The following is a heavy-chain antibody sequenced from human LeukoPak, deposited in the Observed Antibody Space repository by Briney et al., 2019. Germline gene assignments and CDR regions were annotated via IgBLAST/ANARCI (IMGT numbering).Heavy chain of an antibody. V-gene: IGHV4-30-4*01. D-gene: IGHD3-10*01. CDR3: ARVAITMVRGAFNWFDP. CDR1: GGSISSGDYY. J-gene: IGHJ5*02. Sequence: SETLSLTCTVSGGSISSGDYYWSWIRQPPGKGLEWIGYIYYSGSTYYNPSLKSRVTISVDTSKNQFSLKLSSVTAADTAVYYCARVAITMVRGAFNWFDPWGQGTQVTVSS. CDR2: IYYSGST.